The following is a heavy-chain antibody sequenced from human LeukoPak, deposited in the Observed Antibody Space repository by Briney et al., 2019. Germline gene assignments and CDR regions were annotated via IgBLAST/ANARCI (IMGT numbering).Heavy chain of an antibody. CDR3: ARVTRTYYMDV. CDR2: INHSGST. J-gene: IGHJ6*03. D-gene: IGHD4-11*01. Sequence: SETLSLTCAVYGGSFSGYYWSWIRQPPGKGLEWIGEINHSGSTNYNPSLKSRVTISVDTSKNQFSLKLSSVTAADTAVYYCARVTRTYYMDVWGKGTTVTVSS. CDR1: GGSFSGYY. V-gene: IGHV4-34*01.